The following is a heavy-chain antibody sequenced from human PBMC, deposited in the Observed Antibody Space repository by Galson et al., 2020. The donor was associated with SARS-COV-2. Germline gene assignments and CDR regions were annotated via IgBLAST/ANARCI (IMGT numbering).Heavy chain of an antibody. CDR2: INHSGST. CDR3: ARGRRVEMVAGRGREKREAKYNWFDP. J-gene: IGHJ5*02. CDR1: GGSFSGYY. Sequence: SETLSLTCAVYGGSFSGYYWSWIRQPPGKGLEWIGEINHSGSTNYNPSLKSRVTISVDPSKNQFSLKLSSVTAADTAVYYCARGRRVEMVAGRGREKREAKYNWFDPWGQGTLVTVSS. V-gene: IGHV4-34*01. D-gene: IGHD2-15*01.